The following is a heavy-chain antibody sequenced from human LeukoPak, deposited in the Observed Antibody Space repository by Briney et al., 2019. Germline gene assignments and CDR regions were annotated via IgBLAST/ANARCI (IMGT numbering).Heavy chain of an antibody. D-gene: IGHD5-18*01. J-gene: IGHJ3*02. CDR2: IYPGDSDT. Sequence: GESLKISCKGSGYRFTSDWIGWVRQMPGKGLEWMGIIYPGDSDTRYSPSFQGQVTISADKSISTAYLQWSSLKASDTAMYYCARLDTAMAHDAFDIWGQGTMVTVSS. CDR3: ARLDTAMAHDAFDI. CDR1: GYRFTSDW. V-gene: IGHV5-51*01.